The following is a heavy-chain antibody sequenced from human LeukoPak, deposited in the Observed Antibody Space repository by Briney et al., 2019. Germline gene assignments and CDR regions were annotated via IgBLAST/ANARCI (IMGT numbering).Heavy chain of an antibody. V-gene: IGHV4-31*03. J-gene: IGHJ4*02. CDR1: GGSISSGRYY. Sequence: SETLSLTCTVSGGSISSGRYYWTWIRQHPGKGLEWIGYIYYSGSTHYNPSLKSRVTISVDRSKNQFSLKLTSVTAADTAVYYCARDLGRYLDYWGQGTLVTVSS. CDR2: IYYSGST. CDR3: ARDLGRYLDY.